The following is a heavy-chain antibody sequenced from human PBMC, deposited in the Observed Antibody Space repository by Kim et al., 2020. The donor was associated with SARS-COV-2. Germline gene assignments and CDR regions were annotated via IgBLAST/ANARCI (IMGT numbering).Heavy chain of an antibody. Sequence: SETLSLTCTVSGGSISSSSYYWGWIRQPPGKGLEWIGSIYYSGSTYYNPSLKSRVTISVDTSKNQFSLKLSSVTAADTAVYYCARHGGMLGYCSSTSCYTPIQNYYYGMDVWGQGTTVTVSS. D-gene: IGHD2-2*02. CDR1: GGSISSSSYY. CDR3: ARHGGMLGYCSSTSCYTPIQNYYYGMDV. CDR2: IYYSGST. V-gene: IGHV4-39*01. J-gene: IGHJ6*02.